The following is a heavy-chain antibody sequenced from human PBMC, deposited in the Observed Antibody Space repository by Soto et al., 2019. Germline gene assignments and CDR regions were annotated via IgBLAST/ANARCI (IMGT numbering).Heavy chain of an antibody. D-gene: IGHD3-22*01. CDR2: ISGSGGST. CDR1: GFTFSSYA. V-gene: IGHV3-23*01. J-gene: IGHJ4*02. CDR3: AKDTGSSGYVGPFDY. Sequence: EVQLLESGGGLVQPGGSLRLSCAASGFTFSSYAMSWVRQAPGKGLEWVSAISGSGGSTYYADSVKGRFTISRDNSKNTLYLQMNSLRAEDTAVYYCAKDTGSSGYVGPFDYWAREPWSPSPQ.